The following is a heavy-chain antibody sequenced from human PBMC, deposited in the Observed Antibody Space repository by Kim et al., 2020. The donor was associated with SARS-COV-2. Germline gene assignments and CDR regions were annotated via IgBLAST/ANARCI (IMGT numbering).Heavy chain of an antibody. CDR3: AKEASPVIVATNGGMDV. J-gene: IGHJ6*02. D-gene: IGHD2-8*01. Sequence: ASVKVSCKSSGYSFIGYYIHWVRQAPGQGPEWMGWINPSRGDTYYAQKFQGRVTMTRDTSVSTAYMDLSRLTSDDTAMYFCAKEASPVIVATNGGMDVWG. CDR2: INPSRGDT. CDR1: GYSFIGYY. V-gene: IGHV1-2*02.